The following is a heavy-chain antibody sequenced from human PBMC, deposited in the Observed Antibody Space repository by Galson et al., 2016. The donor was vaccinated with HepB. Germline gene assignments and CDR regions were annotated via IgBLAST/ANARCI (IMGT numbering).Heavy chain of an antibody. Sequence: SLRLSCAASGVTFSSCVMSWVRQAPGKGLEWVSGISGTDGRTLYADSVKGRFTISRDNSKNTLYLQMNSLRADDTAVYYCAKESGLWNVKTDFDYWGQGTVVTVSS. CDR1: GVTFSSCV. D-gene: IGHD1-1*01. CDR3: AKESGLWNVKTDFDY. J-gene: IGHJ4*02. CDR2: ISGTDGRT. V-gene: IGHV3-23*01.